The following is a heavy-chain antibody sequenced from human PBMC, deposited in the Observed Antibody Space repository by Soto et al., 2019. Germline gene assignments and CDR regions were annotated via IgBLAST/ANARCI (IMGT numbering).Heavy chain of an antibody. CDR2: ILYDGRNK. CDR1: GFMFSTYA. D-gene: IGHD3-10*01. V-gene: IGHV3-30*18. CDR3: AKGSGRKMVRGVIIGVNIDY. J-gene: IGHJ4*02. Sequence: VQMVESGGGVVQPGRSLRLSCAASGFMFSTYAMHWVRQAPGKGLEWVAIILYDGRNKYYADSVKDRFTISRDNSKNTLYLQMSSLRADDAAVYYCAKGSGRKMVRGVIIGVNIDYWGQGTLVTVSS.